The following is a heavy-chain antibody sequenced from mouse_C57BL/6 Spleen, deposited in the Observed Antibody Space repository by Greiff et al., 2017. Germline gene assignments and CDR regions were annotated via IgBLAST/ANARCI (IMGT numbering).Heavy chain of an antibody. Sequence: QVQLQQPGAELVRPGSSVKLSCKASGYTFTSYWMHWVKQRPIQGLEWIGNIDPSDSETHYNQKFKDKATLTVDKSSSTAYMQLSILTSEDSAVYYCARSGFGYFDYWGQGTTLTVSS. J-gene: IGHJ2*01. CDR3: ARSGFGYFDY. V-gene: IGHV1-52*01. CDR2: IDPSDSET. CDR1: GYTFTSYW. D-gene: IGHD3-1*01.